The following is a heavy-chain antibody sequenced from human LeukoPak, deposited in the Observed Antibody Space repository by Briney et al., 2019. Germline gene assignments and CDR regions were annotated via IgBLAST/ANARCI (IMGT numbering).Heavy chain of an antibody. J-gene: IGHJ4*02. Sequence: GSLRLSCAASGFTVSSNYMSWVRQAPGKGLEWVSVIYSGGSTYYADSVKGRFTISRDNSKNTLYLQMNSLRAEDTAVYYCARDLAHGDYEYWGQGTLVTVSS. CDR2: IYSGGST. V-gene: IGHV3-53*01. CDR3: ARDLAHGDYEY. CDR1: GFTVSSNY. D-gene: IGHD4-17*01.